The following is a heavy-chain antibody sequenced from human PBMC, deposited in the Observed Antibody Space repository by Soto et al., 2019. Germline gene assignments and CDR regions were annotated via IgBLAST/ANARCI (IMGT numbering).Heavy chain of an antibody. CDR1: GFTFSSYG. D-gene: IGHD3-10*01. CDR2: IWYDGSNK. J-gene: IGHJ6*02. Sequence: QVQLVESGGGVVQPGRSLRLSCAASGFTFSSYGMHWVRQAPGKGLEWVAVIWYDGSNKYYADSVKGRFTISRDNSKNTLYLQMNSLRAEDTAVYYCANYYGSGGVSLRRDYYYVWTSGAKGPRSPSP. CDR3: ANYYGSGGVSLRRDYYYVWTS. V-gene: IGHV3-33*06.